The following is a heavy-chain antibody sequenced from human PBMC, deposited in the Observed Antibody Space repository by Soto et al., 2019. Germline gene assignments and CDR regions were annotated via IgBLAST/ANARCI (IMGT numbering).Heavy chain of an antibody. CDR1: GYTFTSYG. V-gene: IGHV1-18*04. CDR3: ARSGHCSSTSCYVVEDV. Sequence: QVQLVQSGAEVKKPGASVKVSCKASGYTFTSYGISWVRQAHGQGLEWLGWISAYNGNTNYAQKLQGRVTMTTDTPTSTAYMELRSLRSDDTAVYYCARSGHCSSTSCYVVEDVWGQGTTVTVSS. D-gene: IGHD2-2*03. J-gene: IGHJ6*02. CDR2: ISAYNGNT.